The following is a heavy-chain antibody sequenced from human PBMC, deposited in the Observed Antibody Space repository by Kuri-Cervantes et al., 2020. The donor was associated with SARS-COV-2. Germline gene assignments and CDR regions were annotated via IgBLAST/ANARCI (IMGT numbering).Heavy chain of an antibody. CDR3: ARQGYCSSTSCYTIPPDY. CDR2: IIPIFGTA. J-gene: IGHJ4*02. D-gene: IGHD2-2*02. CDR1: GGTFSSYA. Sequence: SVKVSCKASGGTFSSYAISWVRQAPGQGLEWMGGIIPIFGTANYAQKFQGRVTITTDESTSTAYMELSSLRAEDTAVYYCARQGYCSSTSCYTIPPDYWGQGTLVTVSS. V-gene: IGHV1-69*05.